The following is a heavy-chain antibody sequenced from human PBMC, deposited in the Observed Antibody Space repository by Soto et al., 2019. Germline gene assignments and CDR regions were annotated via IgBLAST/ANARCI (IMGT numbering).Heavy chain of an antibody. Sequence: PGGSLRLSCAASGFTFSSYAMSWVRQAPGKGLEWVSAIGGSGGSTYYADSVKGRFTISRDNSKNTLYLQMNSLRAEDTAVYYCAKDIVVVVAATTGYYFDYWGQGTLVTVSS. CDR1: GFTFSSYA. D-gene: IGHD2-15*01. J-gene: IGHJ4*02. CDR2: IGGSGGST. CDR3: AKDIVVVVAATTGYYFDY. V-gene: IGHV3-23*01.